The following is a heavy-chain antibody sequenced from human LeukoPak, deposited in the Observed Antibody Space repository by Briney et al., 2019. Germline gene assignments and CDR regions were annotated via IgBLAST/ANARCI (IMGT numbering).Heavy chain of an antibody. CDR3: ARDRDDILTATPDYFDY. J-gene: IGHJ4*02. CDR1: GFTFSGYY. V-gene: IGHV3-11*01. Sequence: GGSLRLSCAASGFTFSGYYMSWIRQAPGKGLEWVSYISSSGSTIYYADSVKGRFTISRDNAKNSLYLQMNSLRAEDTAVYYCARDRDDILTATPDYFDYWGQGTLVTVSS. D-gene: IGHD3-9*01. CDR2: ISSSGSTI.